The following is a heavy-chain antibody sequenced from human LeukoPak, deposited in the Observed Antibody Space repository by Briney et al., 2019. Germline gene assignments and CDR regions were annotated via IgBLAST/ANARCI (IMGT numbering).Heavy chain of an antibody. Sequence: GGSLRLSCAASGFTFSSYGMHWVRQAPGKGLEGVAVIWYDGSNKYYADSVKGRFTISRDNSKNTLYLQMNSLRAEDTAVYYCAIGGYSYGDGDWFDRWGQGTLVTVSS. CDR3: AIGGYSYGDGDWFDR. D-gene: IGHD5-18*01. J-gene: IGHJ5*02. CDR2: IWYDGSNK. V-gene: IGHV3-33*01. CDR1: GFTFSSYG.